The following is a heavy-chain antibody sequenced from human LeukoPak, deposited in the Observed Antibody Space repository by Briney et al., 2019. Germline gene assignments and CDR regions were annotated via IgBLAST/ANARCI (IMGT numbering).Heavy chain of an antibody. CDR2: ISSSGSTI. V-gene: IGHV3-48*03. J-gene: IGHJ3*02. CDR3: ASLARITMIVVEHAFDI. Sequence: PGGSLRLSCAASGFTFSSYEMNWVRQAPGKGLEWVSYISSSGSTIYYADSVKGRFTISRDNAKNSLYLQMNSLRAEDTAVYYCASLARITMIVVEHAFDIWGQGTMVTVSS. CDR1: GFTFSSYE. D-gene: IGHD3-22*01.